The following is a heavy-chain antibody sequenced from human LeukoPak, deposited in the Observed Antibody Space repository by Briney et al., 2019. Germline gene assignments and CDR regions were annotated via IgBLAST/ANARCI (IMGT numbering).Heavy chain of an antibody. Sequence: PSETLSLTCAVYGGSFSGYYWSWIRQPPGKGLEWIGEINRSGSTNYNPSLKSRVTISVDTSKNQFFLKLSSVTAADTAVYYCARGRYSSSHHATFDYWGQGTLVTVSS. J-gene: IGHJ4*02. CDR2: INRSGST. CDR3: ARGRYSSSHHATFDY. CDR1: GGSFSGYY. V-gene: IGHV4-34*01. D-gene: IGHD6-6*01.